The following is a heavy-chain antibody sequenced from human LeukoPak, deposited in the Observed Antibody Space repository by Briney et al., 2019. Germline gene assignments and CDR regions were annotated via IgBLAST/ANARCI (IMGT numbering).Heavy chain of an antibody. D-gene: IGHD3-10*01. CDR2: IIPIFGTA. V-gene: IGHV1-69*13. Sequence: ASVKVSCKPSGGTFRSYAISWVRQAPGQGLEWMGGIIPIFGTANYAQKFQGRVTITADESTSPAYMELSSLRSEDTVVYYCARVGFRGSSDAFDIGGQGTMVTVSS. J-gene: IGHJ3*02. CDR3: ARVGFRGSSDAFDI. CDR1: GGTFRSYA.